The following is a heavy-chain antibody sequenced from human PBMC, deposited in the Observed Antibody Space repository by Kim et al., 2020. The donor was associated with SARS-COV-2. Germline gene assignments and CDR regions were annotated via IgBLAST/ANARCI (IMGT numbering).Heavy chain of an antibody. CDR1: GFTFSSYS. CDR2: ISSSSSYI. Sequence: GGSLRLSCAASGFTFSSYSMNWVRQAPGKGLEWVSSISSSSSYIYYADSVKGRFTISRDNAKNSLYLQMNSLRAEDTAVYYCARDSRQKKLPWIQLWGRRPDDAFDIWGQGTMVTVSS. V-gene: IGHV3-21*01. D-gene: IGHD5-18*01. J-gene: IGHJ3*02. CDR3: ARDSRQKKLPWIQLWGRRPDDAFDI.